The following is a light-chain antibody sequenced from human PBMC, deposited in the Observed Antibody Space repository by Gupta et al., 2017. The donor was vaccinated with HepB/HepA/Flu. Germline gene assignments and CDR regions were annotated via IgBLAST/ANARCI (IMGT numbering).Light chain of an antibody. CDR2: GAS. Sequence: EIVLTQSPGTVSLSPGERATLSCRASQTMSSTYLGWYQQRPGQAPRLLIYGASSRATGIPDRFSGSGSGTHFTLTISRLEPEDVAVYYCQQYGTAPFTFAQGTKLGIK. CDR3: QQYGTAPFT. V-gene: IGKV3-20*01. CDR1: QTMSSTY. J-gene: IGKJ2*01.